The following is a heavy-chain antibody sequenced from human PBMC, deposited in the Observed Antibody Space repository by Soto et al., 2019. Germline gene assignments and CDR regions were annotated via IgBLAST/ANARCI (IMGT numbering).Heavy chain of an antibody. J-gene: IGHJ4*02. Sequence: VGSLRLSCAASGFIFNNYWMHWVRQAPGKGLVWVARINGDGTTTYVYSVKGRFTISRDNAKNMVYLQMNSLRVEDTAMYYCGRGSGPRGRPYWGQGISVTVSS. D-gene: IGHD6-25*01. CDR2: INGDGTT. CDR3: GRGSGPRGRPY. CDR1: GFIFNNYW. V-gene: IGHV3-74*01.